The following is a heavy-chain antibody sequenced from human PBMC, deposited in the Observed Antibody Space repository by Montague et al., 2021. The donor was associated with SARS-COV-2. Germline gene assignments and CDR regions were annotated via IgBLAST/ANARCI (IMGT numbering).Heavy chain of an antibody. CDR1: GFTFTNYA. Sequence: LRLSCAASGFTFTNYAMAWIRQPAGKGLEWIGRIRTTGHTDYNSSLESRVFMSVDTSTNQFSLSLTSVTAADTAVYFCARFGSGTLEFDLWGQGTLVTVSS. V-gene: IGHV4-4*07. CDR2: IRTTGHT. D-gene: IGHD1-26*01. J-gene: IGHJ4*02. CDR3: ARFGSGTLEFDL.